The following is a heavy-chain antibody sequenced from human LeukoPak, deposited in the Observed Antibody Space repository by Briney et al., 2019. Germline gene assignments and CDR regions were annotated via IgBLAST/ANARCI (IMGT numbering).Heavy chain of an antibody. CDR1: GGSFSGYY. Sequence: SETLSLTCAVYGGSFSGYYWSWIRQPPGKGLEWIGEINHSGSTDYNPSLKSRVTISVDTSKNQFSLKLGSVTAADTAVYYCARGSYTIVVVPAAIPSVRNYYYMDVWGKGTTVTVSS. V-gene: IGHV4-34*01. J-gene: IGHJ6*03. CDR3: ARGSYTIVVVPAAIPSVRNYYYMDV. D-gene: IGHD2-2*01. CDR2: INHSGST.